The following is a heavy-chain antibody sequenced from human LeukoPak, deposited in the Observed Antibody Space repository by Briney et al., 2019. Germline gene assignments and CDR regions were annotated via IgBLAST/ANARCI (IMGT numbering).Heavy chain of an antibody. CDR3: ATSTTVTTFDY. D-gene: IGHD4-11*01. CDR1: GGSFSGYY. J-gene: IGHJ4*02. CDR2: ISHSGST. V-gene: IGHV4-34*01. Sequence: SETLSLTCAVYGGSFSGYYWSWIRQPPGKGLEWIGEISHSGSTNYNPSLKSRVTISVDTSKNQFSLKLSSVTAADTAVYYCATSTTVTTFDYWGQGTLVTVSS.